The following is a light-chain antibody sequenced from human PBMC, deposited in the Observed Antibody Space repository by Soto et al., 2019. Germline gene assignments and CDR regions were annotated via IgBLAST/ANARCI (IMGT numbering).Light chain of an antibody. Sequence: EIVMTQSTAILSVSPGERATLSCRASQSVSSNLAWYQQKPGQAPRLLIYGASTRATGIPARFSGSGSGAEFTLTISSLQSEDFAVYYCQQYNNWPRTFGQGTKVEIK. J-gene: IGKJ1*01. CDR3: QQYNNWPRT. V-gene: IGKV3-15*01. CDR2: GAS. CDR1: QSVSSN.